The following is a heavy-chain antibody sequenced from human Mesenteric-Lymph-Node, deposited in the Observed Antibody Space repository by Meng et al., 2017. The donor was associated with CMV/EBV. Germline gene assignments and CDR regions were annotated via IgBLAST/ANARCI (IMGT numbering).Heavy chain of an antibody. D-gene: IGHD3-22*01. CDR3: ARAAIYDSSGYYHSPKFDY. J-gene: IGHJ4*02. Sequence: GSLRLSCTVSGYSISSGYYWGWIRQPPGKGLEWIGTIYHSGSTSYSPSLQSRVTISVDTSKNQFSLKLSSVTAADTAIFYCARAAIYDSSGYYHSPKFDYWGQGTLVTVSS. CDR2: IYHSGST. CDR1: GYSISSGYY. V-gene: IGHV4-38-2*02.